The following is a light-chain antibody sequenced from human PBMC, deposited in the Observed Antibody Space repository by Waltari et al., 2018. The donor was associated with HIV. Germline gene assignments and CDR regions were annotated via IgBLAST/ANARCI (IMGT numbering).Light chain of an antibody. CDR2: DAS. J-gene: IGKJ4*01. Sequence: DIQMTQSPSSLSASVGDRVTITCQASQDISNYLNWYQQKPGKAPKVLIYDASTLETEVPSRFSGSGSGTDFTFTITSLQPEDFATYYCQQHDNFPLTFGGGTKVDIK. V-gene: IGKV1-33*01. CDR3: QQHDNFPLT. CDR1: QDISNY.